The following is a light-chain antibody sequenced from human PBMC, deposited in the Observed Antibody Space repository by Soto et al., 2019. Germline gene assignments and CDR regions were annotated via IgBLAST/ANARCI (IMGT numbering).Light chain of an antibody. CDR3: MQALQPPLT. V-gene: IGKV2-28*01. Sequence: DIVMTQSPLSLPVTPGQPASISCRSSQSLLHSNGYNYLDWYLQKPGQSPQVLIYLGSNRASGVPDRFSGSGSGTEFTLIISRVEAEDAGVYYCMQALQPPLTFGQGTKVEIK. CDR1: QSLLHSNGYNY. CDR2: LGS. J-gene: IGKJ1*01.